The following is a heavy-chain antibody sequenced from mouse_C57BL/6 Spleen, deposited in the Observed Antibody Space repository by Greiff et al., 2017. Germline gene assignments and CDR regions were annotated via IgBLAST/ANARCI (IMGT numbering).Heavy chain of an antibody. CDR3: ARNYGYDGYFDY. D-gene: IGHD2-2*01. V-gene: IGHV1-82*01. CDR2: IYPGDGDT. J-gene: IGHJ2*01. Sequence: QVQLKQSGPELVKPGASVKISCKASGYAFSSSWMNWVKQRPGKGLEWIGRIYPGDGDTNYNGKFKGKATLTADKSSSTAYMQLSSLTSEDSAVDFCARNYGYDGYFDYWGQGTTLTVSS. CDR1: GYAFSSSW.